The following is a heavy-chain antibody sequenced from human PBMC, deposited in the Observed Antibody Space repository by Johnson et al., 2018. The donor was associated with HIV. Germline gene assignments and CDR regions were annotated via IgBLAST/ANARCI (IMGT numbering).Heavy chain of an antibody. CDR3: AKPRQPSDAFDI. CDR1: GFTFSSYA. V-gene: IGHV3-33*06. CDR2: IWYDGSNK. D-gene: IGHD6-13*01. Sequence: QVQLVESGGGLVQPGGSLRLSCAASGFTFSSYAMSWVRQAPGKGLEWVAVIWYDGSNKYYADSVKGRFTISRDNSKNSLYLKMNSLRAEDTAVYYCAKPRQPSDAFDIWGKGTMVTVSS. J-gene: IGHJ3*02.